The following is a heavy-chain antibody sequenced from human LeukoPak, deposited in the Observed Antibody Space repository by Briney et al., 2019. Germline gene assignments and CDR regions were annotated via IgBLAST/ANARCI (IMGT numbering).Heavy chain of an antibody. CDR2: IKVNSGGT. Sequence: ASVRVSCKASGYTFTDSYIHWLRQAPGQGLEWMGWIKVNSGGTNFAQRFQGRVSMTRDTSISTAYLDLSRLRSDDTAVYYCARGYYDSSGYYRYALDIWGQGTMVTVFS. CDR3: ARGYYDSSGYYRYALDI. D-gene: IGHD3-22*01. CDR1: GYTFTDSY. V-gene: IGHV1-2*02. J-gene: IGHJ3*02.